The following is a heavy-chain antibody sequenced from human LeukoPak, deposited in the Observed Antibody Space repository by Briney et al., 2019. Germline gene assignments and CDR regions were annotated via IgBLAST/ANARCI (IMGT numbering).Heavy chain of an antibody. D-gene: IGHD3-10*01. V-gene: IGHV1-69*13. CDR3: ARTPDLWFGEKEPSTTPSYGMDV. J-gene: IGHJ6*04. CDR1: GGTFSSYA. CDR2: IIPIFGTA. Sequence: SVKVSCKASGGTFSSYAISWVRQAPGQGLEWMGGIIPIFGTANYAQKFQGRVTITADESTSTAYMELSSLRSEDTAVYYCARTPDLWFGEKEPSTTPSYGMDVWGKGTTVTVSS.